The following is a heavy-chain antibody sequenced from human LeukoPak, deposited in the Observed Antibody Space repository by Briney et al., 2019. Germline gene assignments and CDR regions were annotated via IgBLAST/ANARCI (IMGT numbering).Heavy chain of an antibody. V-gene: IGHV1-46*01. D-gene: IGHD3-10*01. CDR1: GYTFTSYY. CDR2: INPSGGST. Sequence: ASVKVSCKASGYTFTSYYMHWVRQAPGQGLEWMGIINPSGGSTSYAQKFQGRVTITADESTSTAYMELSSLRSEDTAVYYCARGITMVRGTDYYYYYMDVWGKGTTVTISS. CDR3: ARGITMVRGTDYYYYYMDV. J-gene: IGHJ6*03.